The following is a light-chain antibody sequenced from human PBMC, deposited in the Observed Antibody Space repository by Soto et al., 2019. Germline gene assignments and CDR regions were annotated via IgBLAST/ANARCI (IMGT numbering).Light chain of an antibody. CDR3: SSYTRRSTYA. J-gene: IGLJ1*01. Sequence: QSALTQPASVSGSPGQSITIPCSGTSSDVGSYNVVSWYLQHPGKAPKLVIYDVSNRPSGVSPRFSGAKSGNTASLTIAGLQAEDEADYYCSSYTRRSTYAFGTGTKVTVL. CDR2: DVS. CDR1: SSDVGSYNV. V-gene: IGLV2-14*03.